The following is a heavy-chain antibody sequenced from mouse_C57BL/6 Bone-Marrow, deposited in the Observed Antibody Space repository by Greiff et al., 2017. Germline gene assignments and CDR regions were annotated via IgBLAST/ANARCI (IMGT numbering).Heavy chain of an antibody. CDR1: GYTFTSYW. V-gene: IGHV1-64*01. CDR3: AYDGYYVSFAY. Sequence: QVQLQQPGAELVKPGASVKLSCKASGYTFTSYWMHWVKQRPGQGLEWIGMIHPNSGSTNYNEKFKSKATLTVDKSSSTAYMQLSSLTSEDSAVYYCAYDGYYVSFAYWGQGTLVTASA. CDR2: IHPNSGST. J-gene: IGHJ3*01. D-gene: IGHD2-3*01.